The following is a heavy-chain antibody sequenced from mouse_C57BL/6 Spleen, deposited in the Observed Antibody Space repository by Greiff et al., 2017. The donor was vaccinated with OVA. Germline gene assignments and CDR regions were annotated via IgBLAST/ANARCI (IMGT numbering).Heavy chain of an antibody. V-gene: IGHV1-26*01. J-gene: IGHJ1*03. CDR1: GYTFTDYY. CDR3: SSTSGYFDV. Sequence: EVQLQQSGPELVKPGASVKISCKASGYTFTDYYMNWVKQSPGQSLEWIGDINPNNGGTSYNQKFKGKATLTVDKSSSTAYMELRSLTSEDSAVYYCSSTSGYFDVWGTGTTVTVSS. CDR2: INPNNGGT.